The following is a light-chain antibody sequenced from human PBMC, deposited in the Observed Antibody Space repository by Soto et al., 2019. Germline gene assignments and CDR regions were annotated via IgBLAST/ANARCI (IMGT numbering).Light chain of an antibody. V-gene: IGLV3-21*02. CDR3: QVWDSGSDQ. J-gene: IGLJ2*01. CDR1: NIGSKG. CDR2: ADS. Sequence: SYELTQPPSVSVAPGQTARIPCGGNNIGSKGVHWYQQKPGQAPMLVVYADSDRPSGIPERFSGSNSGNTATLTISRVEAGDEGDYYCQVWDSGSDQFGGGTKVTVL.